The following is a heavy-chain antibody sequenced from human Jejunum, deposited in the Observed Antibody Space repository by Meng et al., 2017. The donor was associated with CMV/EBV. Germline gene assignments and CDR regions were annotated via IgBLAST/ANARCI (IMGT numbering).Heavy chain of an antibody. D-gene: IGHD3-22*01. CDR2: IRTTSDGATT. J-gene: IGHJ4*02. CDR3: TTNSDTSGYSGTFDS. V-gene: IGHV3-15*01. Sequence: LTFSLAWMGWVRQAPGRGLEWVGRIRTTSDGATTDYAAPVKGRFTISRDDSKGTLYLQMNSLKTEDTALYYCTTNSDTSGYSGTFDSWGQGTLVTVSS. CDR1: LTFSLAW.